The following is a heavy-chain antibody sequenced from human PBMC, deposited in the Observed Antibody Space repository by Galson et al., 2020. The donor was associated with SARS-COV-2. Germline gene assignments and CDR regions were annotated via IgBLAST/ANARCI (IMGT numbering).Heavy chain of an antibody. D-gene: IGHD1-7*01. J-gene: IGHJ4*02. CDR3: TTDLSATFITGTTLFDY. CDR1: GFTFSNAW. V-gene: IGHV3-15*01. CDR2: IKSKTDGGTT. Sequence: GGSLRLSCAASGFTFSNAWMSWVRQAPGKGLEWVGRIKSKTDGGTTDYAAPVKGRFTISRDDSKNTLYLQMNSLKTEDTAVYYCTTDLSATFITGTTLFDYWGQGTLVTVSS.